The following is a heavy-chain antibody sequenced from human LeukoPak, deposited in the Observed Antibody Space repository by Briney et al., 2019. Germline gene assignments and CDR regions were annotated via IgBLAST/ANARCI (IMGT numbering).Heavy chain of an antibody. V-gene: IGHV5-51*01. D-gene: IGHD2-2*02. CDR2: IYPGDSDT. J-gene: IGHJ6*02. CDR1: GYSFTSYW. CDR3: AGCTSCYNDHYYYGMDV. Sequence: GESLKISCKGSGYSFTSYWIGWVRQMPGKGLEWMGIIYPGDSDTRYSPSFQGQVTISADKSISTAYLQWSSLKASDTAMYYCAGCTSCYNDHYYYGMDVWGQGTTVTVSS.